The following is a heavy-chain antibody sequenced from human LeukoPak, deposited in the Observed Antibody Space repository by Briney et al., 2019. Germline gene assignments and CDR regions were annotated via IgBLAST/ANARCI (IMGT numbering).Heavy chain of an antibody. CDR1: GGTFSSYA. CDR2: INPSGGST. J-gene: IGHJ3*02. V-gene: IGHV1-46*01. CDR3: ARDVVGGSHPPGAFDI. Sequence: ASVKVSCKASGGTFSSYAISWVRQAPGQGLEWMGIINPSGGSTSYAQKFQGRVTMTRDMSTSTVYMELSSLRSEDTAVYYCARDVVGGSHPPGAFDIWGQGTMVTVSS. D-gene: IGHD1-26*01.